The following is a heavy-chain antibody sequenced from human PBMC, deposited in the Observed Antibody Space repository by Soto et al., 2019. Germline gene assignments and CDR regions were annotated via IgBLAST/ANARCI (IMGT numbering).Heavy chain of an antibody. CDR2: LSYIGST. J-gene: IGHJ3*02. V-gene: IGHV4-30-4*01. CDR1: GGPVRDAYSY. Sequence: PSETLSLTCTVSGGPVRDAYSYWTWIRQPPGKGLEWMGYLSYIGSTYYNPSLRNRATISVDESSNHLSLRLSSVTAADTAVYYCARELEGDVFDIWGRGTLVTVSS. CDR3: ARELEGDVFDI. D-gene: IGHD1-1*01.